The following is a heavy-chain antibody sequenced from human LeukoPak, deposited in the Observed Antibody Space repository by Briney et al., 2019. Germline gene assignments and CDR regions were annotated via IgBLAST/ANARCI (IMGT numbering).Heavy chain of an antibody. Sequence: PSETLSLTCTVSGGSISSSSYYWGWIRQPPGKGLEWIGSIYYSGSTYYNPSLKSRVTISVDTSKNQFSLKLSSVAAADTAVYYCARRYCSSTSCPNWFDPWGQGTLVTVSS. V-gene: IGHV4-39*01. CDR2: IYYSGST. J-gene: IGHJ5*02. D-gene: IGHD2-2*01. CDR3: ARRYCSSTSCPNWFDP. CDR1: GGSISSSSYY.